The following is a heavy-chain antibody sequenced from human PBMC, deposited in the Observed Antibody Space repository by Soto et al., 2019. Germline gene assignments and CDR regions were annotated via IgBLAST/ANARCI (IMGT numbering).Heavy chain of an antibody. CDR1: GFTFSEYG. J-gene: IGHJ4*02. V-gene: IGHV3-30*18. D-gene: IGHD3-22*01. CDR3: AQSADDSSAYVGYFDY. CDR2: ISDDGTTQ. Sequence: AGSLRLSCAASGFTFSEYGMHWVRQAPGKGPEWRAVISDDGTTQRYAESVKGRLTISRDNFKNTLHLQINSLRGEDTAVYYCAQSADDSSAYVGYFDYWGQGTMVTVSS.